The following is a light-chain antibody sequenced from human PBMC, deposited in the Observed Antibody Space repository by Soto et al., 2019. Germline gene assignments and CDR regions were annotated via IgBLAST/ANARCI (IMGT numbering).Light chain of an antibody. CDR2: GAS. J-gene: IGKJ1*01. CDR1: QSVSSN. CDR3: QQYNNWPPWT. V-gene: IGKV3-15*01. Sequence: EIVMTQSPATLSVSPGERATLSCRASQSVSSNLAWYQQKPGQSPRPLIYGASTRATGIPARFSGSGSGTESTLTISSLQSEDFAVYYCQQYNNWPPWTFGKGTKVEIK.